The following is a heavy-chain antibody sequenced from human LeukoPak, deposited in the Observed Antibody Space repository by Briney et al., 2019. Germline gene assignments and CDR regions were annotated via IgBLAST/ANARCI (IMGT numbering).Heavy chain of an antibody. CDR3: ARVAYGDYRSPAFDI. J-gene: IGHJ3*02. CDR2: INHSGST. D-gene: IGHD4-17*01. Sequence: PSETLSLTCAVYGGSFSGYYWSWIRQPPGKGLEWIGEINHSGSTNYNPSLKSRVTISVDTSKNQFSLKLSSVTAADTAVYYCARVAYGDYRSPAFDIWGQGTMVTVSS. CDR1: GGSFSGYY. V-gene: IGHV4-34*01.